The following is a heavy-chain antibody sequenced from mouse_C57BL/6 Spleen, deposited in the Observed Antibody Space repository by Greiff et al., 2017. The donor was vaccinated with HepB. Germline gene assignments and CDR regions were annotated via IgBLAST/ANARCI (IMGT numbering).Heavy chain of an antibody. CDR3: ARDQLRLPDYAMDY. V-gene: IGHV1-26*01. CDR1: GYTFTDYY. Sequence: EVQLQQSGPELVKPGASVKISCKASGYTFTDYYMNWVKQSHGKSLEWIGDINPNNGGTSYNQKFKGKATLTVDKSSSTAYMELRSLTSEDSAVYYCARDQLRLPDYAMDYWGQGTSVTVSS. J-gene: IGHJ4*01. CDR2: INPNNGGT. D-gene: IGHD3-2*02.